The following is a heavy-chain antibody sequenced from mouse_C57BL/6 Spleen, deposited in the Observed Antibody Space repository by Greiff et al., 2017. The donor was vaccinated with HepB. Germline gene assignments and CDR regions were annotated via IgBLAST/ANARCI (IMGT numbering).Heavy chain of an antibody. CDR1: GFTFSSYT. CDR3: ARQNYYGSSPAWFAY. V-gene: IGHV5-9*01. D-gene: IGHD1-1*01. Sequence: EVKVEESGGGLVKPGGSLKLSCAASGFTFSSYTMSWVRQTPEKRLEWVATISGGGGNTYYPDSVKGRFTISRDNAKNTLYLQMSSLRSEDTALYYCARQNYYGSSPAWFAYWGQGTLVTVSA. CDR2: ISGGGGNT. J-gene: IGHJ3*01.